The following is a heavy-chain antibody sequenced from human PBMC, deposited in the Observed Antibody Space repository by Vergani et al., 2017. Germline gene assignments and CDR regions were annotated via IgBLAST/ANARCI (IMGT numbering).Heavy chain of an antibody. CDR1: RYIFSNFW. D-gene: IGHD3-10*01. J-gene: IGHJ3*01. CDR2: IYPGDSEV. Sequence: EKQLVQSGSETKKPGESLKISCQAFRYIFSNFWIGWVRQRPGRGLEWMGIIYPGDSEVKSNPTFRGQVIFSVDTSVNTAYLPWRSLQAYDTATYFCASGGHGSENGGALQLWGQGTNITVSS. CDR3: ASGGHGSENGGALQL. V-gene: IGHV5-51*01.